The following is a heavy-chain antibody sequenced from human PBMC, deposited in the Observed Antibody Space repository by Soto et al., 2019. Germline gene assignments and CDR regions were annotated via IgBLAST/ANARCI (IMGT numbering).Heavy chain of an antibody. J-gene: IGHJ6*02. CDR2: IIPIFGTA. V-gene: IGHV1-69*13. CDR3: ARARLRFLEWLLPPPMAGYYYGMDV. Sequence: SVKVSCKASGGTFSSYAISWVRQAPGQGLEWMGGIIPIFGTANYAQKFQGRVTITADESTSTAYMELSSLRSEDTAVYYCARARLRFLEWLLPPPMAGYYYGMDVWGQGTTVTVSS. CDR1: GGTFSSYA. D-gene: IGHD3-3*01.